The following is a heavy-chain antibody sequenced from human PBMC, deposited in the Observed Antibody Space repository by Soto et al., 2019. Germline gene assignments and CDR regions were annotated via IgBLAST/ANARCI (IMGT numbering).Heavy chain of an antibody. D-gene: IGHD2-2*01. J-gene: IGHJ6*02. CDR1: GFTFTSSA. CDR2: IVVGSGNT. CDR3: AADRRRQLLSSRDYYYGMDV. Sequence: ASVKVSCKASGFTFTSSAMQWVRQARGQRLEWIGWIVVGSGNTIYAQKFQERVTITRDMSTSTAYMELSSLRSEDTAVYYCAADRRRQLLSSRDYYYGMDVWGQGTTVTVSS. V-gene: IGHV1-58*02.